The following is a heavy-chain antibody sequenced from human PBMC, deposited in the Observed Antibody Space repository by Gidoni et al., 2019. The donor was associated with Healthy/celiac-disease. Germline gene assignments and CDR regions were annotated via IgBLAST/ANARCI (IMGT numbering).Heavy chain of an antibody. J-gene: IGHJ4*02. CDR3: ARDEGGYNLGD. CDR2: MSSSSSYI. D-gene: IGHD5-12*01. V-gene: IGHV3-21*01. Sequence: EVQLVESGGGLVKPGGSLRLSCAASGFPFSSYSMNWVRQAPGKGLEWVSSMSSSSSYIYYADSVKGRFTISRDNAKNSLYLQMNRLRAEDTAVYYCARDEGGYNLGDWGQGTLVTVAA. CDR1: GFPFSSYS.